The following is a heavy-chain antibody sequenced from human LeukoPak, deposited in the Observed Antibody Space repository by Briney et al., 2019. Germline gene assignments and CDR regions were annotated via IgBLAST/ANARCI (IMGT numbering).Heavy chain of an antibody. CDR2: ISYDGSNK. CDR1: RFTFSSYG. CDR3: AKEYCGGDCYTFDY. J-gene: IGHJ4*02. V-gene: IGHV3-30*18. Sequence: GRSLRLSCAASRFTFSSYGMHWVRQAPGKGLEWVAVISYDGSNKYYADSVKGRFTISRDNSKNTLYLQMNSLRAEDTAVYYCAKEYCGGDCYTFDYWGQGTLVTVSS. D-gene: IGHD2-21*02.